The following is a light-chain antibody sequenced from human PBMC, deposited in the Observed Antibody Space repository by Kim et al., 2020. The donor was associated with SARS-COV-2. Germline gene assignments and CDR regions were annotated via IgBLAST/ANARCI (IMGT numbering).Light chain of an antibody. CDR3: QQSDTPPYI. J-gene: IGKJ2*01. Sequence: DIQMTKSPSTLSASVGARVTITCRASQTISRSLAWCQQKPGKAPKPLLYDASSLENGVPARFSGSGSGTEFTLTISSLQPDDFATYYCQQSDTPPYIFGQVTMLEI. CDR2: DAS. V-gene: IGKV1-5*01. CDR1: QTISRS.